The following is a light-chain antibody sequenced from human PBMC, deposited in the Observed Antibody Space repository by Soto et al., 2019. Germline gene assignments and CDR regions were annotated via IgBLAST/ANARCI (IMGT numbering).Light chain of an antibody. CDR3: TSWTTSTTMI. Sequence: QSVLTQPASVSGSPGQSITISCTGTSSDIVAYNFVSWYQQHPGKAPKLMLYDVNIRPSGVSNRFSGSKSGNTASLTISGLQAEDEADYYCTSWTTSTTMIFGGGTKLTV. V-gene: IGLV2-14*03. CDR1: SSDIVAYNF. CDR2: DVN. J-gene: IGLJ2*01.